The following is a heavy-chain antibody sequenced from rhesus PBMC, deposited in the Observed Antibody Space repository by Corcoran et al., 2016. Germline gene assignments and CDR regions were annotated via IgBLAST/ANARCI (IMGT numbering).Heavy chain of an antibody. J-gene: IGHJ4*01. Sequence: QVQLQESGPAVVKPSETLSLTCAVSGGSISSSNWWSWIRQSPGKGLEWIGGIYGSGGSTAYNPSLQSRVTSSKATSKNQFSLKLSSVTAADTAVYYCARDHCTSTTCYVFYFDYWGQGVLVTVSS. D-gene: IGHD2-2*01. V-gene: IGHV4-93*01. CDR3: ARDHCTSTTCYVFYFDY. CDR2: IYGSGGST. CDR1: GGSISSSNW.